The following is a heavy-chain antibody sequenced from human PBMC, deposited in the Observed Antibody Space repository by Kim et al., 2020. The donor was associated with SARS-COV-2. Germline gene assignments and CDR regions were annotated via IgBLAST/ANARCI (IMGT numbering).Heavy chain of an antibody. CDR2: IYYSGST. CDR1: GGSISSGGYY. J-gene: IGHJ5*02. CDR3: ARGSYGYSPWFDP. D-gene: IGHD5-18*01. Sequence: SETLSLTCTVSGGSISSGGYYWSWIRQHPGKGLEWIGYIYYSGSTYYNPSLKSRVTISVDTSKNQFSLKLSSVTAADTAVYYCARGSYGYSPWFDPWGQGTLVTVSS. V-gene: IGHV4-31*03.